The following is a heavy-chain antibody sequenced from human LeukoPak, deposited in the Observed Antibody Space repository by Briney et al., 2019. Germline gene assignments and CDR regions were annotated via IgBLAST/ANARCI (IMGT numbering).Heavy chain of an antibody. CDR1: GFTFSSFA. CDR3: AKDGRRISMIGVVRRGHYFDY. CDR2: ISGSGGST. D-gene: IGHD3-22*01. J-gene: IGHJ4*02. Sequence: PGGSLRLSCAASGFTFSSFAMSWVRQAPGKGLEWVSTISGSGGSTYYTDSVKGRFTISRDNSKNTLFMQMNSLRAEDTAVYYCAKDGRRISMIGVVRRGHYFDYWGQGILVTVSS. V-gene: IGHV3-23*01.